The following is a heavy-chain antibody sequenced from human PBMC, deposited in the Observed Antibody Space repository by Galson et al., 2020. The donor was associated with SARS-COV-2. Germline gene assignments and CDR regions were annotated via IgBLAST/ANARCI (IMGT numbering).Heavy chain of an antibody. CDR3: VKGGEDAGGGYFDY. CDR2: ISYHGSNI. V-gene: IGHV3-30*18. CDR1: GFTFSNSG. Sequence: GGSLRLSCAASGFTFSNSGMHWVRQAPGKGLEWVALISYHGSNIYYADSVEGRFTISRDNFRNTVVLEMNSLRTEDTAVYYCVKGGEDAGGGYFDYWGQGTLVTVSS. J-gene: IGHJ4*02. D-gene: IGHD3-16*01.